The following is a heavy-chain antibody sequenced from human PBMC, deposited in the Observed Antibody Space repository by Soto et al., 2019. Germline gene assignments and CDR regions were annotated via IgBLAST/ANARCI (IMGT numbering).Heavy chain of an antibody. J-gene: IGHJ4*02. D-gene: IGHD3-22*01. CDR3: AKGYDSSGYLNLCDY. CDR2: ISGSGGSS. CDR1: GFTFSTYA. V-gene: IGHV3-23*01. Sequence: EVQLLESGGGLVQPGGSLRLSCAASGFTFSTYAMSWVRQAPGKGLEWVSAISGSGGSSYYADSVKGRFTISRDNSKNTLYLQMNSLRAEDTALYYCAKGYDSSGYLNLCDYWGQGTLVTVSS.